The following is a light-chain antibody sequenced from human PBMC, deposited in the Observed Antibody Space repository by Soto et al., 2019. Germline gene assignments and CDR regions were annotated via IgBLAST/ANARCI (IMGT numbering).Light chain of an antibody. V-gene: IGKV3-20*01. CDR1: QSVSSSY. J-gene: IGKJ1*01. Sequence: EIVLTQSPATLSLSPGERATLSCRASQSVSSSYLAWYQQKPGQAPRLLIYGASSRATGIPDRFSGSGSGTDFTLTISRLEPEDFAVYYCQQYGSSLETFGQGTKVDI. CDR2: GAS. CDR3: QQYGSSLET.